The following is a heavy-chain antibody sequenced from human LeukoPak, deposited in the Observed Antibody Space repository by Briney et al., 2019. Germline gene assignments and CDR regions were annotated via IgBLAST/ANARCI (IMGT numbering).Heavy chain of an antibody. CDR3: AREAQYYYDSSGYPR. CDR1: GGSISSGSYY. J-gene: IGHJ4*02. D-gene: IGHD3-22*01. CDR2: IYTSGST. V-gene: IGHV4-61*02. Sequence: SETLSLTCTVSGGSISSGSYYWSWIRQPAGKGLEWIGRIYTSGSTNYNPSLKSRVTISVDTSKNQFSLKLSSVTAADTAVYYCAREAQYYYDSSGYPRWGQGTLVTVSS.